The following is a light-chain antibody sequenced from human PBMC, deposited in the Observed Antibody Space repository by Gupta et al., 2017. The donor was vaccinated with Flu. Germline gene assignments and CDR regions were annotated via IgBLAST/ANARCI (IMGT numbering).Light chain of an antibody. CDR1: QGLLHSYGYTF. Sequence: DIVLTQSPLSLAVNPGEPASISCRSSQGLLHSYGYTFLDWYVQKPGQSPQLLIYLSSNQASGIPDRLSGSGSGXDFTRKXSRVEAEDGGVYYCMQAVQTPAFGXGTNVEI. J-gene: IGKJ4*01. CDR3: MQAVQTPA. CDR2: LSS. V-gene: IGKV2-28*01.